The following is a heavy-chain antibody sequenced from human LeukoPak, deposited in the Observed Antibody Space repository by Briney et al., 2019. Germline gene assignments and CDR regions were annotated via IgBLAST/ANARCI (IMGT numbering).Heavy chain of an antibody. D-gene: IGHD2-2*01. CDR1: GFTVSSNY. Sequence: PWGSLRLSCAASGFTVSSNYMSWVRQAPGKGLEWVSVIYSGGSTYYADSVKGRFTISRDNSKNTLYLQMNSLRAEDTAVYYCARIPTIGWGDYWGQGTLVTVSS. CDR3: ARIPTIGWGDY. CDR2: IYSGGST. V-gene: IGHV3-53*01. J-gene: IGHJ4*02.